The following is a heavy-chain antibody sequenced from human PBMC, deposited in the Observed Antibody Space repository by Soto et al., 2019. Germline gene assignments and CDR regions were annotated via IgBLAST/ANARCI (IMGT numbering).Heavy chain of an antibody. CDR1: GGSISSSSYY. V-gene: IGHV4-39*01. J-gene: IGHJ4*02. CDR3: ARGHILRFLEWFTSGGPFDY. CDR2: IYYSWST. Sequence: QLQLQESGPGLVKPSETLSLTCTVSGGSISSSSYYWGWIRQPPGKGLEWIGSIYYSWSTYYNPSLKSGVTISLDTSKDQFSLKLSSVTAADTAVYYCARGHILRFLEWFTSGGPFDYWGPGTLVTVSS. D-gene: IGHD3-3*01.